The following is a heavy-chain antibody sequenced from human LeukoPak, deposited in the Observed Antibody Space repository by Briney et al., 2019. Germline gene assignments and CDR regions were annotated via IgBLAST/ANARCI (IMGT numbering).Heavy chain of an antibody. CDR3: ARGHYDFWSGQYYFDY. CDR2: MNPNSGNT. Sequence: ASVKVSCKASGYTFTSYGISWVRQATGQGLEWMGWMNPNSGNTGYAQKFQGRVTMTRNTSISTAYMELSSLRSEDTAVYYCARGHYDFWSGQYYFDYWGQGTLVTVSS. D-gene: IGHD3-3*01. V-gene: IGHV1-8*02. J-gene: IGHJ4*02. CDR1: GYTFTSYG.